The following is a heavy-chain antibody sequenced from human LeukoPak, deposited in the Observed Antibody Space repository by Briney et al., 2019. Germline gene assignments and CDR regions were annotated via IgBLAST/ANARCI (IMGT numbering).Heavy chain of an antibody. Sequence: GGSLRLSCAASGFTFSSYSMNWVRQAPGKGLEWVSSISSSSSYIYYADSVKGRFTISRDNAKNSLYLQMNSLRAEDTAVYYCARAVVVVAATAYYYYDMDVWGQGTTVTVSS. D-gene: IGHD2-15*01. CDR2: ISSSSSYI. CDR3: ARAVVVVAATAYYYYDMDV. CDR1: GFTFSSYS. V-gene: IGHV3-21*01. J-gene: IGHJ6*02.